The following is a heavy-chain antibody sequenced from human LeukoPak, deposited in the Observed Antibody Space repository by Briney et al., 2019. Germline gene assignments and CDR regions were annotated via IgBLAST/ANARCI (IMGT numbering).Heavy chain of an antibody. CDR1: GYTFTSYY. CDR3: ARDYYGSGSYSPFDY. D-gene: IGHD3-10*01. J-gene: IGHJ4*02. CDR2: INPSGGST. Sequence: GASVKVSCKASGYTFTSYYMHWVRQAPGQGLEWMGIINPSGGSTSYAQKFQGRVTMTRDMSTSTVYMELSSLRSEDTAVYYCARDYYGSGSYSPFDYWGQGTLVTVSS. V-gene: IGHV1-46*01.